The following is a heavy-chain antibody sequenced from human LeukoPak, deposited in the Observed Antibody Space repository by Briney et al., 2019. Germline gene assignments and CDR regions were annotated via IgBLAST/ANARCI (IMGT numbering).Heavy chain of an antibody. CDR2: IKSKTDGGTT. D-gene: IGHD3-3*01. CDR1: GFTFSNAW. V-gene: IGHV3-15*01. Sequence: GGSLRLSCAASGFTFSNAWMSWVRQAPGKGLEWVGRIKSKTDGGTTDYAAPVKGRFTISRDDSKNTLYLQMNSLKTEDTAVHYCITDITIFGVVTNDYWGQGTLVTVSS. CDR3: ITDITIFGVVTNDY. J-gene: IGHJ4*02.